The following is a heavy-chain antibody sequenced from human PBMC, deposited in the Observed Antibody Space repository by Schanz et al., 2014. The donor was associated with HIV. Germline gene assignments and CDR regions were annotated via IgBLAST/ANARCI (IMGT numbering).Heavy chain of an antibody. V-gene: IGHV3-30*03. CDR2: ISYDGTKK. Sequence: QVQLVESGGGVVQPGRSLRLSCVASAFNFDSYGMHWVRQAPGKGLEWVAVISYDGTKKHYADSVKGRFTISRDNSKNTLYLQMNSLRAEDTAVYFCTRGRFLERGGMDVWGQGTAVTVSS. CDR3: TRGRFLERGGMDV. D-gene: IGHD3-3*01. CDR1: AFNFDSYG. J-gene: IGHJ6*02.